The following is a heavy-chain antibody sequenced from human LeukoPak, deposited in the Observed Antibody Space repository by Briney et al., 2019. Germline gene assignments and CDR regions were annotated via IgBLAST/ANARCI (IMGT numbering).Heavy chain of an antibody. V-gene: IGHV3-9*01. D-gene: IGHD6-13*01. CDR1: GFTFDDYA. CDR2: ISWNSGSI. J-gene: IGHJ4*02. CDR3: AKDIGSFAAAPFDY. Sequence: GRSLRLSCAASGFTFDDYAMHWVRQAPGKGLEWVSGISWNSGSIGYADSVKGRFTISRDNAKNSLYLQMTSLRAEDTALYYCAKDIGSFAAAPFDYWGQGTLVTVSS.